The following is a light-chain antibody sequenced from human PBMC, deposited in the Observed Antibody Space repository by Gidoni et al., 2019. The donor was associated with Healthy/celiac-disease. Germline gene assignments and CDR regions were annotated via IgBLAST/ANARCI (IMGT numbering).Light chain of an antibody. CDR2: DAS. Sequence: EIQMTESPSTLSASVGDRVTITWRASQSISRLFAWYQQKPGKAPQLLIYDASSLQSGVPSRFSGSGSGTDFTLTISSLQSDDFATYYCQQYYSYSRAFGRGTKVEIK. CDR1: QSISRL. CDR3: QQYYSYSRA. J-gene: IGKJ4*02. V-gene: IGKV1-5*01.